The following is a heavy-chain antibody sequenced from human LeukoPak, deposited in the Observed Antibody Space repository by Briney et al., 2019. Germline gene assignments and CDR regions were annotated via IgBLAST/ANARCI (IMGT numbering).Heavy chain of an antibody. Sequence: ASVKVSCKASGYTFTNYYMHWVRQAPGQGLEWMGLINPGGGNTNYAQNFQGRVTMTRDTSTSTVYMEMSSLRSEDTAIYYCARIRDGYNDAYDIWGQGTVVTVPS. J-gene: IGHJ3*02. CDR1: GYTFTNYY. V-gene: IGHV1-46*01. D-gene: IGHD5-24*01. CDR2: INPGGGNT. CDR3: ARIRDGYNDAYDI.